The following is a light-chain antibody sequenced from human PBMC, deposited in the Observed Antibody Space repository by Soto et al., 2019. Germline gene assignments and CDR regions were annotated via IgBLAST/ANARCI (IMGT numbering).Light chain of an antibody. Sequence: QSALTQPRSVSGSPGQSITISCTGSSSDVGGYNYVSWYQQHPGQAPKFMIYDVSKRPSGVSHRFSGSKSGNTASLTISGLQADDEADYYCRSYAGSYSFVFGAGTKLTVL. CDR3: RSYAGSYSFV. CDR1: SSDVGGYNY. J-gene: IGLJ1*01. CDR2: DVS. V-gene: IGLV2-11*01.